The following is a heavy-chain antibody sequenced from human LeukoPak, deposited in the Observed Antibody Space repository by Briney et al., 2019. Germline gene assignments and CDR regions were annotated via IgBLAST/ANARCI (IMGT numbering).Heavy chain of an antibody. D-gene: IGHD1-1*01. J-gene: IGHJ4*02. CDR2: VGGDGRVT. Sequence: GGSLRLSCAASGFTFATYVMTWVRQAPGKGLEWVSSVGGDGRVTYYADSVKGRFTISRDNSKNTIFLQMNSLRVVDTAVYYCAKGISADGYNFERGADYWGQGAQVIVSS. CDR3: AKGISADGYNFERGADY. V-gene: IGHV3-23*01. CDR1: GFTFATYV.